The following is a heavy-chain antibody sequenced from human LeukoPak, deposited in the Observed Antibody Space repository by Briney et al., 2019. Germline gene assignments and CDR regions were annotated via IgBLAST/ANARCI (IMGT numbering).Heavy chain of an antibody. Sequence: SGTLSLTCGVSGGSVASTNWWTWVRQPPGKGLEWIGEVHLDGTTNYNPSLKSRLTMSVDLSENHVSLTLTSVTAADTAVYYCAREGGFYRPLDYSGQGTLVTVSS. J-gene: IGHJ4*02. CDR2: VHLDGTT. CDR3: AREGGFYRPLDY. D-gene: IGHD3-3*01. CDR1: GGSVASTNW. V-gene: IGHV4-4*02.